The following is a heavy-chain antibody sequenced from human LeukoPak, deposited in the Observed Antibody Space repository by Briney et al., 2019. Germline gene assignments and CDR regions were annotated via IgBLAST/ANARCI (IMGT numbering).Heavy chain of an antibody. J-gene: IGHJ5*02. V-gene: IGHV1-46*01. CDR1: GYTFTSYY. CDR3: ARDRTLWLGDSNWFDP. D-gene: IGHD3-10*01. Sequence: GASVKVSCKASGYTFTSYYMHWVRQAPGQGLEWMGKINPSGGSTSYAQKFQGRVTMTRDMSTSTVYMELSSLRSEDTAVYYCARDRTLWLGDSNWFDPWGQGTLVTVSS. CDR2: INPSGGST.